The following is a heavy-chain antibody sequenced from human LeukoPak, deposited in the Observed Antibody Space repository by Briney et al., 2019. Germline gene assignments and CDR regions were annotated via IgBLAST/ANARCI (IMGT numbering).Heavy chain of an antibody. CDR1: GYTFTGYG. CDR2: ISAYNGNT. J-gene: IGHJ3*02. Sequence: GASVKVSCKASGYTFTGYGISWVRQAPGQGLEWMGWISAYNGNTNYAQKLRGRVTMTTDTSTSTAYMELRSLRSDDTAVYYCARDPTSAVLIAVAPFDAFDIWGQGTMVTVSS. D-gene: IGHD6-19*01. CDR3: ARDPTSAVLIAVAPFDAFDI. V-gene: IGHV1-18*01.